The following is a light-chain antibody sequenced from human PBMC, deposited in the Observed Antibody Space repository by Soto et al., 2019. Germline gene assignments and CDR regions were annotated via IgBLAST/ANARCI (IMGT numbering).Light chain of an antibody. CDR3: QQHSDWPRT. J-gene: IGKJ1*01. Sequence: EIVLTQSPGTLSLSPGERATLSCGASQSVNNYLAWYQQKPGQAPRLLIYGASTRATGIPDRFSGSGSGTDFTLTISRLEPEDFAVYYCQQHSDWPRTFGQGTKVDIK. CDR1: QSVNNY. V-gene: IGKV3-11*01. CDR2: GAS.